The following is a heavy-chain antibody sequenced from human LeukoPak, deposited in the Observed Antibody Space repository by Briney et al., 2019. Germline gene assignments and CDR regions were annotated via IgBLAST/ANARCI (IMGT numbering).Heavy chain of an antibody. Sequence: PGGSLRLSCAASGFTLSGSDMHWVRQASGKGLEWVGRIRSIANSYATAYDESVKGRFSISRDDSKNTAYLQMNSLKTEDTAVYYCTRLTMATDYSGMDVWGQGTTVTVS. V-gene: IGHV3-73*01. CDR2: IRSIANSYAT. J-gene: IGHJ6*02. D-gene: IGHD3-10*01. CDR1: GFTLSGSD. CDR3: TRLTMATDYSGMDV.